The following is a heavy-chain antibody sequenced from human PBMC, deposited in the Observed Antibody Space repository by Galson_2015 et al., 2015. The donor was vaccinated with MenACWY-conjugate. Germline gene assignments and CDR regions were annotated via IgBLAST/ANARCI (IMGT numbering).Heavy chain of an antibody. D-gene: IGHD3-22*01. CDR3: ARYPTLWATYDSSGLEGAFDI. CDR1: GYSFTSYW. V-gene: IGHV5-51*03. Sequence: QSGAEVKKPGESLTIFCKGSGYSFTSYWIGWVRQMPGKGLEWMGIIYPGDSDTRYSPSFQGRVTISADKSISTAYLQWNSLKASDTAMYYCARYPTLWATYDSSGLEGAFDIWGQGTMVTVSS. J-gene: IGHJ3*02. CDR2: IYPGDSDT.